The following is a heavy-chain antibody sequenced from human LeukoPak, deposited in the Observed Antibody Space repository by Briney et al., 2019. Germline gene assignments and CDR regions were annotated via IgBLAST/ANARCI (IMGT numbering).Heavy chain of an antibody. CDR2: VNSDESTI. J-gene: IGHJ4*02. CDR3: ARENSGFDN. Sequence: PGGSLRLSCATSGFTFISYWMHWVRQAPGKGLEWVSNVNSDESTIHYADSVKGRFTVSRDNAKNMLYLQMNSLRVEDTAVYYCARENSGFDNWGQETLVAVSS. CDR1: GFTFISYW. D-gene: IGHD6-19*01. V-gene: IGHV3-74*01.